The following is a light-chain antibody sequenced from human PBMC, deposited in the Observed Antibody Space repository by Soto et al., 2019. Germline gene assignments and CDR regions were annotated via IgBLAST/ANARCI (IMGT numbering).Light chain of an antibody. J-gene: IGLJ1*01. CDR1: SSDVGGYNY. CDR2: EVS. CDR3: SSNVGRNTFV. Sequence: QSALTQPPSASGSPGQSVPISCTGTSSDVGGYNYVSWYQQHPGKAPKLMIYEVSKRPSGVPDRFSGSQSGNTASLTVSGLQAEDEADYYCSSNVGRNTFVFGTGTKLTVL. V-gene: IGLV2-8*01.